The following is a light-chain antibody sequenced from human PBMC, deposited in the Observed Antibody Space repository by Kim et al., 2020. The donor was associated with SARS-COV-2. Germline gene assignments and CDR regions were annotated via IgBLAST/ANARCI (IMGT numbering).Light chain of an antibody. J-gene: IGLJ2*01. CDR3: SAWDDSFVI. CDR2: STN. V-gene: IGLV1-44*01. CDR1: ISNIGSNT. Sequence: QSVLTQPPSASGTPGQRVTISCSGSISNIGSNTVNWYQQLPGSAPKLLIYSTNQRPSGVPDRFSGSKSGTSASLAISGLQSEDEADYYCSAWDDSFVIFGGGTKLTVL.